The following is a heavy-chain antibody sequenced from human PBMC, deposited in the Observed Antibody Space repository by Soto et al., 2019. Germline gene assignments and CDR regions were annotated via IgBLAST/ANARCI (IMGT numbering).Heavy chain of an antibody. CDR3: ARGRGAVTTPFDY. D-gene: IGHD4-17*01. J-gene: IGHJ4*02. Sequence: EVQLVESGGGLVQPGGSLRLSCAASGFTFSSYDMHWVRQATGKGLEWVSGIGTAGDTYYPGSVRGRFTISRENAKSSLYLQMNSLSAGDAAVYYCARGRGAVTTPFDYWGQGTLVTVSS. CDR2: IGTAGDT. CDR1: GFTFSSYD. V-gene: IGHV3-13*01.